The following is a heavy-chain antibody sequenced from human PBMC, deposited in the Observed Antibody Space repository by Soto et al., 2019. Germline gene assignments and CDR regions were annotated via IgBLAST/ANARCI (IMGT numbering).Heavy chain of an antibody. V-gene: IGHV3-30-3*01. CDR3: ASEQLAVLRGVLDY. CDR1: GFTFSGYA. J-gene: IGHJ4*02. D-gene: IGHD1-1*01. CDR2: ISYYGSNK. Sequence: QVQLVESGGSVVQPGRSLRLSCAASGFTFSGYAMHWVRQAPGKGLEWVAVISYYGSNKYYADSVKGRFTISRDNSKNTLYLQMNSLRAEDTAVYYCASEQLAVLRGVLDYWGQGALVTVSS.